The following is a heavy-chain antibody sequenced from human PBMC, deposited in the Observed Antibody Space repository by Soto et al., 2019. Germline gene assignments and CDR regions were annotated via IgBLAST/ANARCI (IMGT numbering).Heavy chain of an antibody. CDR3: ARGEDAFLYYCLDV. D-gene: IGHD1-1*01. V-gene: IGHV4-59*01. CDR2: IYDTGISGYTPST. J-gene: IGHJ6*02. CDR1: GGSITSSY. Sequence: PSETRSLTSAVSGGSITSSYWSWIRWPPWKGLEWIAYIYDTGISGYTPSTSYNPSLKSRVAMSVNTSKSQFSLKLTSVTAADTAVYYCARGEDAFLYYCLDVWGQGITVT.